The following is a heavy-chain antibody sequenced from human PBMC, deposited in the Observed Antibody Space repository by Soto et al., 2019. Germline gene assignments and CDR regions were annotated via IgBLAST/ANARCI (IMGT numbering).Heavy chain of an antibody. D-gene: IGHD2-8*01. CDR1: GGSISTNY. CDR2: IYYSGST. J-gene: IGHJ4*02. V-gene: IGHV4-59*01. CDR3: ARGGWSNGY. Sequence: QVQLQASGPGLVKPSETLSLTCTVSGGSISTNYWSWIRQPPGKGLEWIGYIYYSGSTDYNPSLNSRVTISVDTCKDQFALKLTSVTAADTAVDDCARGGWSNGYWGQGTLVTVSS.